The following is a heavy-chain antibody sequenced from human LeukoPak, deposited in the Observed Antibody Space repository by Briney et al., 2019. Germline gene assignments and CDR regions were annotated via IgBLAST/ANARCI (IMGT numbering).Heavy chain of an antibody. CDR3: ARAATTLYDSSGYYYGAGVFDMDV. D-gene: IGHD3-22*01. CDR2: IYYSGST. V-gene: IGHV4-59*01. J-gene: IGHJ6*03. Sequence: SETLSLTCTVSGGPISSYYWSWIRQPPGKGLEWIGYIYYSGSTNYNPSLKSRVTISVDTSKNQFSLKLSSVTAADTAVYYCARAATTLYDSSGYYYGAGVFDMDVWGKGTTVTVSS. CDR1: GGPISSYY.